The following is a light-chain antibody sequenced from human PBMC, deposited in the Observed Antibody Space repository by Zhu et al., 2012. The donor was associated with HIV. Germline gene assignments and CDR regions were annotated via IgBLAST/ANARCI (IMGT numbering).Light chain of an antibody. CDR2: KAS. CDR3: QQYSGYWT. J-gene: IGKJ1*01. Sequence: DIQLTQSPSTLSASVGDRVSITCRASQSISKYLAWYQQKPGKAPNLLIYKASKLEGGVPSRFSGSGSGTEFTFTISSLQPDDFAVYYCQQYSGYWTFGQGTKVEVK. CDR1: QSISKY. V-gene: IGKV1-5*03.